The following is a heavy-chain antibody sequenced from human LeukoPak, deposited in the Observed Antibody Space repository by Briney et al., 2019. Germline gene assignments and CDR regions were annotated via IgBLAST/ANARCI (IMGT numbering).Heavy chain of an antibody. CDR1: GGSISRYY. CDR3: ATKYGLEGNYFDY. D-gene: IGHD1-1*01. V-gene: IGHV4-4*07. CDR2: IYTSGST. Sequence: SETLSLTCTVSGGSISRYYWSWIRQPAGKGLEWIGRIYTSGSTNYNPSLKSRVTMSVDTSKNQFSLKLSSVTAADTAVYYCATKYGLEGNYFDYWGQGTLVTVSS. J-gene: IGHJ4*02.